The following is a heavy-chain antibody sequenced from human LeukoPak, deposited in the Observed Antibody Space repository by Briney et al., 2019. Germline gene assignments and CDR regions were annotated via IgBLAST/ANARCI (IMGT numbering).Heavy chain of an antibody. Sequence: SETLSLTCTVSGDSISSGDHCWTWIRQHPGKGLEWIGCIYYSGSTYYNLSLKSRVIISTDTSKNHFSLKLSSVTAADTALYYCARVREATIAPFFDYWGQGILVTVSS. CDR1: GDSISSGDHC. V-gene: IGHV4-31*03. CDR3: ARVREATIAPFFDY. D-gene: IGHD6-13*01. CDR2: IYYSGST. J-gene: IGHJ4*02.